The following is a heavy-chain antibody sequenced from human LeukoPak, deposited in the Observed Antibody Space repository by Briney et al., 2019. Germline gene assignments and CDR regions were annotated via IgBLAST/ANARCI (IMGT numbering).Heavy chain of an antibody. J-gene: IGHJ5*02. D-gene: IGHD2-15*01. CDR1: GYTFSRYE. CDR3: ARGHRFRGNCRGVTCWVWFDP. V-gene: IGHV1-8*01. CDR2: MNPNTGNT. Sequence: DSVKVSCKASGYTFSRYEIHWVRQDTGQGLEWVGSMNPNTGNTAYAEKFQGRVTMTRDTSIDTAYMELSSLRSEDTAIYYCARGHRFRGNCRGVTCWVWFDPWGQGTLVTVSS.